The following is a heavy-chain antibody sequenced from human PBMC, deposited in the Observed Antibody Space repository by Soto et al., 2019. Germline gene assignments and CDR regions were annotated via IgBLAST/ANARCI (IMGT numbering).Heavy chain of an antibody. J-gene: IGHJ6*02. CDR1: GGSISTGFDF. CDR3: ARHGSRRVYHMAV. V-gene: IGHV4-39*01. CDR2: ISYSGST. D-gene: IGHD2-2*01. Sequence: QLQLQESGPGLVKPSDTLSLTCTVSGGSISTGFDFWDWIRQPPGKGLEYIGYISYSGSTYYNPPLKSRVTIPVDTSMNQFSLKMTSVTAADPAVYYCARHGSRRVYHMAVWGQGTTVTVSS.